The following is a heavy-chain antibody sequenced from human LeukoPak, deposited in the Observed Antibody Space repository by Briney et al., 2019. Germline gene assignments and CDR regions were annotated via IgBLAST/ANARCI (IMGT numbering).Heavy chain of an antibody. CDR2: ISSDGSNK. CDR3: ARRSSPKWNDDVVNDVFDI. D-gene: IGHD1-1*01. CDR1: GLNFSSYA. V-gene: IGHV3-30*07. Sequence: GGSLRLSCAAPGLNFSSYAMNWFRQAPGKGLEWVAVISSDGSNKFYADSVKGRFTISRDNSKNTLHLQMNSLRAEDTVVYYCARRSSPKWNDDVVNDVFDIWGQGAMVTVSS. J-gene: IGHJ3*02.